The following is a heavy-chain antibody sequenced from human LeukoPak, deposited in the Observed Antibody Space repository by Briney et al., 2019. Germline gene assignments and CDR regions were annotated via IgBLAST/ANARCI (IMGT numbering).Heavy chain of an antibody. CDR2: IYSGGST. CDR1: GFTVSNNY. CDR3: ARVSSSWPYYYYYYMDV. Sequence: GGSLRPSCAASGFTVSNNYMSWVRQAPGKGLEWVSVIYSGGSTYYADSVKGRFTISRDNSKNTLYLQMNSLRAEDTAVYYCARVSSSWPYYYYYYMDVWGKGTTVTVSS. V-gene: IGHV3-53*01. J-gene: IGHJ6*03. D-gene: IGHD6-13*01.